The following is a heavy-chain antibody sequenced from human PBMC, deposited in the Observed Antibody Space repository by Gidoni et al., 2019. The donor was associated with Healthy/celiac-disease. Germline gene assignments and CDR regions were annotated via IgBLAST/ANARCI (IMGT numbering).Heavy chain of an antibody. CDR1: GFTFSSDA. Sequence: QVQLVESGGGVVQPGRSLRLSCAASGFTFSSDAMHWVRQAPGKGLEWVAVISYDGSNKYYADSVKGRFTISRDNSKNTLYLQMNSLRAEDTAVYYCARGAPFDYWGQGTLVTVSS. V-gene: IGHV3-30-3*01. CDR2: ISYDGSNK. J-gene: IGHJ4*02. CDR3: ARGAPFDY.